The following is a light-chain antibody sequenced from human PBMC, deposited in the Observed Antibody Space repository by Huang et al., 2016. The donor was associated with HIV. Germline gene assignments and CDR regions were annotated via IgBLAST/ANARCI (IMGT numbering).Light chain of an antibody. J-gene: IGKJ4*01. Sequence: DIQMTQSPSSLSASVGDRVTITCRASQSISSHLNWYQQKPGKAPKLLIYGASSLQSGFPSRFSGSGSGTDFILTISSLQPEDFTTYYCQQSYSTPPAFGGGTKVEIK. V-gene: IGKV1-39*01. CDR2: GAS. CDR3: QQSYSTPPA. CDR1: QSISSH.